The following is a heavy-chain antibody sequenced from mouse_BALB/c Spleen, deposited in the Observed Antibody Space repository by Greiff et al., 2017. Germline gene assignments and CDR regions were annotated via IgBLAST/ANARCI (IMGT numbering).Heavy chain of an antibody. CDR3: ARSGDGHYSSWFAY. CDR2: ISSGGSYT. CDR1: GFTFSSYA. J-gene: IGHJ3*01. D-gene: IGHD2-3*01. V-gene: IGHV5-9-4*01. Sequence: EVQLVESGGGLVKPGGSLKLSCAASGFTFSSYAMSWVRQSPEKRLEWVAEISSGGSYTYYPDTVTGRFTISRDNAKNTLYLEMSSLRSEDTAMYYCARSGDGHYSSWFAYWGQGTLVTVSA.